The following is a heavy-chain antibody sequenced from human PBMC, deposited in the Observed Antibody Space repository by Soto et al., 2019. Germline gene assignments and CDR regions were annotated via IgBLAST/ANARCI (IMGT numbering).Heavy chain of an antibody. V-gene: IGHV3-43D*03. CDR3: AKVGAREDYYYGMDV. D-gene: IGHD1-26*01. Sequence: GESLKISCAASGFTFDDYAMHWVRQAPGKGLEWVSLISWDGGSTYYADSVKGRFTISRDNSKNSLYLQMNSLRAEDTALYYCAKVGAREDYYYGMDVWGQGTTVTVSS. J-gene: IGHJ6*02. CDR2: ISWDGGST. CDR1: GFTFDDYA.